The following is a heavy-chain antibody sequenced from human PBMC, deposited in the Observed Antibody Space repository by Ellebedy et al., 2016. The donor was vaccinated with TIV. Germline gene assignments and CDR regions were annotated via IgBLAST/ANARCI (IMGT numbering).Heavy chain of an antibody. J-gene: IGHJ4*02. V-gene: IGHV1-46*04. CDR3: ARARSSGWLHTPDY. D-gene: IGHD6-19*01. CDR2: INPSGGST. CDR1: GYTFTSYY. Sequence: AAPVKVSCKASGYTFTSYYMHWVRQAPGQGLEWMGIINPSGGSTTYAQKLQGRVTMTRDTSTSTVYMELSSLRSEDTAVYYCARARSSGWLHTPDYWGQGTLVTVSS.